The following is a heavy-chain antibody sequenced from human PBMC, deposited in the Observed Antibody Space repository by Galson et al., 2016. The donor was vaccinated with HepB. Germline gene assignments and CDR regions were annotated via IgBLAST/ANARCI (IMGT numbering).Heavy chain of an antibody. Sequence: SVKVSCKASGYTFTSFDINWVRQATGQGLEWMGWMNPHSGKTAFAQKFLDRVTLTRNTSISTAYMILSSLRSEDTALYFCARGGGLARTNLYGMDVWGQGTTVTVSS. D-gene: IGHD2-8*01. V-gene: IGHV1-8*01. CDR1: GYTFTSFD. CDR3: ARGGGLARTNLYGMDV. CDR2: MNPHSGKT. J-gene: IGHJ6*02.